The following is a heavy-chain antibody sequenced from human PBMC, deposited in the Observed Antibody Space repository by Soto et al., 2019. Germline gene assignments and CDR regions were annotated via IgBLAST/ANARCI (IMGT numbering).Heavy chain of an antibody. CDR1: GGSFSGYY. CDR3: ARGGIVVVPAARRFDP. V-gene: IGHV4-34*01. Sequence: QVQLQQWGAGLLKPSETLSLTCAVYGGSFSGYYWSWIRQPPGKGLEWIGEINHSGSTNYNPSLKSRVTISVDTSKNQFSLKLSSVTAGDTAVYYCARGGIVVVPAARRFDPWGQGTLVTVSS. D-gene: IGHD2-2*01. CDR2: INHSGST. J-gene: IGHJ5*02.